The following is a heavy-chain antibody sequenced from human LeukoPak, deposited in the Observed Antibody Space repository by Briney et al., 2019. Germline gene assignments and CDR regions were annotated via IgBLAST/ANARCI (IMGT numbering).Heavy chain of an antibody. D-gene: IGHD3/OR15-3a*01. CDR2: IYYSGST. CDR1: GGSISSSSYY. CDR3: ATGTGYVPPLFDY. J-gene: IGHJ4*02. V-gene: IGHV4-39*07. Sequence: PSETLSLTCTVSGGSISSSSYYWGWIRQPPGKGLEWIGSIYYSGSTYYNPSLKGRVTISVDTSKNQFSLKLSSVTAADTAVYYCATGTGYVPPLFDYWGQGTLVTVSS.